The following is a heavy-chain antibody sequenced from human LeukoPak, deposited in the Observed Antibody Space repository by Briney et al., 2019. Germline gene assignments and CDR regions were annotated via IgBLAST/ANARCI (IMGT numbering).Heavy chain of an antibody. CDR3: ARDRPKTDIAARPCWFDP. J-gene: IGHJ5*02. V-gene: IGHV3-33*01. CDR2: IWYDGSNK. Sequence: GRSLRLSCAASGFTFSSYGMHWVRQAPGKGLEWVAVIWYDGSNKYYADSVKGRFTISRGNSKNTLYLQMNSLRAEDTAVYYCARDRPKTDIAARPCWFDPWGQGTLVTVSS. CDR1: GFTFSSYG. D-gene: IGHD6-6*01.